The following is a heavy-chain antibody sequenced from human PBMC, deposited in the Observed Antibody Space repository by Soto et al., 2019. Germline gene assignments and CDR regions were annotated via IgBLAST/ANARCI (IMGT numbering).Heavy chain of an antibody. CDR2: IIPVFGTP. J-gene: IGHJ4*02. V-gene: IGHV1-69*12. CDR1: GGTFSSYA. D-gene: IGHD1-1*01. CDR3: AREGRTYSFDY. Sequence: QVQLVQSGAEVKKPGSSVKVSCKASGGTFSSYAVSWVRQAPGQGLEWMGGIIPVFGTPNYAQKFQGRVTVTADESTTTAYMELSSLRFEDTAVYYCAREGRTYSFDYWGQGTLVTVSS.